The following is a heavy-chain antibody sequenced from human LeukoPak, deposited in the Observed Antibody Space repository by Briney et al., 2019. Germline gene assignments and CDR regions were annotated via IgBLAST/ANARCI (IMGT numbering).Heavy chain of an antibody. CDR3: AKDANYYDSSGYLIPFDY. V-gene: IGHV3-23*01. Sequence: GGSRRLSCSASGFTFSRFAMTWVRQLPGRGLEWVSSISGNGHQTYYADSVKGRFTVSRDNSKNILYLQMDSLRADDSALYYCAKDANYYDSSGYLIPFDYWGQGTLVTVSS. CDR2: ISGNGHQT. CDR1: GFTFSRFA. D-gene: IGHD3-22*01. J-gene: IGHJ4*02.